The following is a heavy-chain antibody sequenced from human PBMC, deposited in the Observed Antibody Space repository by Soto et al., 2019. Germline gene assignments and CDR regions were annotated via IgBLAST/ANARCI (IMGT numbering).Heavy chain of an antibody. CDR3: ARAVGDPLYYLDY. V-gene: IGHV4-59*08. CDR2: TDYSGNT. J-gene: IGHJ4*02. Sequence: PSGTLSLTCTVSSDSISSYYWIWIRQSPGKGLEWSGYTDYSGNTNYNPSLKSRVTISGDTSKNQFSLRLSSVTAADTAVYYCARAVGDPLYYLDYWGQGTLVTVSS. CDR1: SDSISSYY. D-gene: IGHD6-19*01.